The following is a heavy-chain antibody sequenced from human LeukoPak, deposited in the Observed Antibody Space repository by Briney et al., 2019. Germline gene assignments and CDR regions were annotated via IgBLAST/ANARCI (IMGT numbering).Heavy chain of an antibody. CDR2: IIPIFGTA. CDR1: GGTSSSYA. CDR3: ASQGARDIVVVPAAMEAFDI. Sequence: SVKVSCKASGGTSSSYAISWVRQAPGQGLEWMGGIIPIFGTANYAQKFQGRVTITADESTSTAYMELSSLRSEDTAVYYCASQGARDIVVVPAAMEAFDIWGQGTMVTVSS. V-gene: IGHV1-69*13. J-gene: IGHJ3*02. D-gene: IGHD2-2*01.